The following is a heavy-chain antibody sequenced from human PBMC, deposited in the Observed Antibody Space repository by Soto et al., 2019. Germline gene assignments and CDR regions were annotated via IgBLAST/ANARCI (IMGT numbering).Heavy chain of an antibody. CDR3: AITSYYYCMDV. J-gene: IGHJ6*02. Sequence: ASVKVSCIASGYTFTDYYMHWVRQAPGQGLAWMGWINPNSGGTNYAQKFQGWVTMTRDTSISTAYMELSRLRSDDTAVYYCAITSYYYCMDVWGQGTTGTVSS. D-gene: IGHD2-2*01. CDR2: INPNSGGT. V-gene: IGHV1-2*04. CDR1: GYTFTDYY.